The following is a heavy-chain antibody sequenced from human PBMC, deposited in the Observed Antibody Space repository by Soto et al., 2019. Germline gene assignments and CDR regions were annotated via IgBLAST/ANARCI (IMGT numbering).Heavy chain of an antibody. CDR1: GFSLDTRGVG. D-gene: IGHD6-13*01. CDR2: IYGNDEQ. Sequence: QITLKESGPTLVTPRQTLTLTRTFSGFSLDTRGVGVGWVRQPPGKALEWLALIYGNDEQRLNPSLQSRLTIAKDTPKSQVVLTMTNMDPVDTATYFCVHRLSAAGLFDHWGQGTLVSVSS. J-gene: IGHJ5*02. CDR3: VHRLSAAGLFDH. V-gene: IGHV2-5*01.